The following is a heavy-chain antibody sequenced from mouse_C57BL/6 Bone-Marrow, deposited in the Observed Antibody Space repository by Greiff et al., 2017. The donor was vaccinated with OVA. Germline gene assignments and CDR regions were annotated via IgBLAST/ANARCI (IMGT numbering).Heavy chain of an antibody. CDR2: ISYDGSN. Sequence: EVKLVESGPGLVKPSQSLSLTCSVTGYSITSGYYWNWIRQFPGNKLEWMGYISYDGSNNYNPSLKNRISITRDTSKNQFFLKLNSVTTEDTATYYCARDLWDYYGLFDYWGQGTTLTVSS. CDR1: GYSITSGYY. V-gene: IGHV3-6*01. CDR3: ARDLWDYYGLFDY. D-gene: IGHD1-1*01. J-gene: IGHJ2*01.